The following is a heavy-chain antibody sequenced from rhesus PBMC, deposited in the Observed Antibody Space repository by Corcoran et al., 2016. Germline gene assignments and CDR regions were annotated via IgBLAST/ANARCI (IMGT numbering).Heavy chain of an antibody. Sequence: QVQLQESGPGLVKPSETLSLTCAVSGGSISSSNWWSWFRQSPGKGLEWIGYIYGGSGSTSYNPSLKSRVTISTDTSKNQVSRKLSSVAAADTAVYYCARLDGNWSDSWGQGVVVTVSS. V-gene: IGHV4S7*01. CDR2: IYGGSGST. CDR3: ARLDGNWSDS. CDR1: GGSISSSNW. D-gene: IGHD4-35*01. J-gene: IGHJ6*01.